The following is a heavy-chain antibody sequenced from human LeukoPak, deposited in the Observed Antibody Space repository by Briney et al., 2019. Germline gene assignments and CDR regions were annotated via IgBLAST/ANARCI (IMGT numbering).Heavy chain of an antibody. CDR1: GGSISSYY. V-gene: IGHV4-4*07. Sequence: PSETLSLTCTVSGGSISSYYWSWIRQPAGKGREWIGRIYTSRDTNYNPSLKSRVTMSVDTSKNQFSLKLNSVTAADTAVYYCARGPAHGGNSHAFDIWGQGTVVTVSS. CDR2: IYTSRDT. J-gene: IGHJ3*02. CDR3: ARGPAHGGNSHAFDI. D-gene: IGHD4-23*01.